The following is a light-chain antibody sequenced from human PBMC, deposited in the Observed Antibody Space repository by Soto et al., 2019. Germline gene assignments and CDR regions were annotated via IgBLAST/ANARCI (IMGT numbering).Light chain of an antibody. CDR1: QSVLFTSTNKNY. Sequence: DIVMTQSPESLAVSVGETVTIKCKSSQSVLFTSTNKNYLVWYQQKEGQPPRLLMFWASTRESGVPDRFSGKGSGTDFTLSISNLQADDVAVSYCQQHFSLPHTFGKGTTLEIK. V-gene: IGKV4-1*01. CDR2: WAS. CDR3: QQHFSLPHT. J-gene: IGKJ2*01.